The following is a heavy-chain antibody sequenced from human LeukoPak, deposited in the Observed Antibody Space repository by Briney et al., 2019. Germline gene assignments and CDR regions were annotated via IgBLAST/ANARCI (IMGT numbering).Heavy chain of an antibody. CDR2: IYYSGST. J-gene: IGHJ1*01. D-gene: IGHD6-19*01. CDR3: ASSPPYGSGWYNLEYFQH. Sequence: SETLSLTCTVSGGSISSYYWSWIRQPPGKGLEWIGYIYYSGSTKYNPSLKSRVTISADTSKKQFSLKLSSVTAADTAVYYCASSPPYGSGWYNLEYFQHWGQGTLVTVSS. CDR1: GGSISSYY. V-gene: IGHV4-59*12.